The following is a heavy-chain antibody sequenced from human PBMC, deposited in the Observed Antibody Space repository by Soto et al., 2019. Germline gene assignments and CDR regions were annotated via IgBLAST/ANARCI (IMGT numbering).Heavy chain of an antibody. CDR1: GYTFTSYG. D-gene: IGHD3-22*01. V-gene: IGHV1-46*01. CDR2: INPSGGST. J-gene: IGHJ3*02. Sequence: ASVKVSCKASGYTFTSYGISWVRQAPGQGLEWMGIINPSGGSTSYAQKFQGRVTMTRDTSTSTVYMELSSLRSEDTAVYYCARDLPYYYDSSGYRTDAFDIWGQGTMVTVSS. CDR3: ARDLPYYYDSSGYRTDAFDI.